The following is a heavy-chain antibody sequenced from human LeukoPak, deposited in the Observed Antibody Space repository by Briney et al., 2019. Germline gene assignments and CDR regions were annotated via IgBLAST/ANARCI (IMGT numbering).Heavy chain of an antibody. CDR1: GGTFSSYA. J-gene: IGHJ3*02. CDR3: ARDWSPNYDILTGLVAFDI. V-gene: IGHV1-69*05. CDR2: IIPIFGTA. Sequence: GASVKVSCKASGGTFSSYAISWVRQAPGQGLEWMGRIIPIFGTANYAQEFQGRVTITTDESTSTAYMELSSLRSEDTAVYYCARDWSPNYDILTGLVAFDIWGQGTMVTVSS. D-gene: IGHD3-9*01.